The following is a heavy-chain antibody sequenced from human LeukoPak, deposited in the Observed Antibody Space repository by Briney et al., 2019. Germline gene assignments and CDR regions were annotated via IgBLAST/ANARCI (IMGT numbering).Heavy chain of an antibody. CDR2: ISGRGGST. Sequence: GGSLRHSCVASGFTFSTYAMTWVRQAPGKGLEWVSAISGRGGSTYYADSVKGRFTISRDNSKNTVYLQMNSLRAEDTAVYYCAKDVTVVTPRDLIDCWGQGTLVTVSS. D-gene: IGHD4-23*01. CDR1: GFTFSTYA. V-gene: IGHV3-23*01. J-gene: IGHJ4*02. CDR3: AKDVTVVTPRDLIDC.